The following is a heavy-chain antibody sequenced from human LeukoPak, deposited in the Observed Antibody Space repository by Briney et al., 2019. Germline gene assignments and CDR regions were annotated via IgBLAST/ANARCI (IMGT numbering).Heavy chain of an antibody. J-gene: IGHJ4*02. CDR2: ISSSSSYI. CDR3: ARGSQITMIVVVTQYYFDY. D-gene: IGHD3-22*01. Sequence: GGSLRLSCAASGFTFSSYSMNWVRQAPGKGLEWVSSISSSSSYIYYADSVKGRFTISRVNAKNSLYLQMNSLRAEDTAVYYCARGSQITMIVVVTQYYFDYWGQGTLVTVSS. CDR1: GFTFSSYS. V-gene: IGHV3-21*01.